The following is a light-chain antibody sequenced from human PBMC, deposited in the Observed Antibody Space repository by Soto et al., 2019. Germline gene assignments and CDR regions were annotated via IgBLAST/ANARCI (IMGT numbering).Light chain of an antibody. Sequence: DIEVTQFPSSLSASVGDTVTITCRASQAIGNYLAWYQQKPGKAPKLLIYGASTLQSGVPSRFGGSGSGTDFTLTVSSLQPEDFATYYCQQLFMYPPTFGPGTKVDIK. CDR3: QQLFMYPPT. V-gene: IGKV1-9*01. CDR1: QAIGNY. J-gene: IGKJ3*01. CDR2: GAS.